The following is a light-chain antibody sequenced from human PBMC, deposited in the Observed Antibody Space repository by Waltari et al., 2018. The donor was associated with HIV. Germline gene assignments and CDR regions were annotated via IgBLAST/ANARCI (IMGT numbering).Light chain of an antibody. CDR1: SGITVGTSR. CDR2: YRSYSDK. V-gene: IGLV5-45*01. J-gene: IGLJ3*02. CDR3: MIWHSSAWV. Sequence: QAVLTQPASLSASPGASASITCTLRSGITVGTSRLYWYQQKPGSPPRYLLRYRSYSDKEQGSGVPSRFAGSKDASANAGILLISGLQSEDEADYYCMIWHSSAWVFGGGTKLTVL.